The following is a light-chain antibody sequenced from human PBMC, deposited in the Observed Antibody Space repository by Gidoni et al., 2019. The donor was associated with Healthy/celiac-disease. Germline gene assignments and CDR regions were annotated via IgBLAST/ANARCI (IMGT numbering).Light chain of an antibody. V-gene: IGKV3D-11*01. CDR1: QGVSSY. CDR2: DAA. Sequence: EIVLTQSPATLSLSPGERATLSCRASQGVSSYLAWYQQKPGQAPRLLIYDAANRATGIPARFSGSGPGTDFTLTISSIEPEDFAVYYCQQRSNWHGLTFGGGTKVEIK. CDR3: QQRSNWHGLT. J-gene: IGKJ4*01.